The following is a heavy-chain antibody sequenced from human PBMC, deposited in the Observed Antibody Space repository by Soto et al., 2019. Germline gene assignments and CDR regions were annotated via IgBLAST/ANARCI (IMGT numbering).Heavy chain of an antibody. CDR1: GGSISSGGYY. Sequence: QVQLQESGPGLVKPSQTLSLTCTVSGGSISSGGYYWSWIRQHPGKGLEWIGYIYYSGSTYYNPSLTRRVPILVATSKHPFSRKLSPVPAADTAVYYCARGPPLGSWGPGTLVTVSS. CDR3: ARGPPLGS. CDR2: IYYSGST. V-gene: IGHV4-31*03. J-gene: IGHJ4*02.